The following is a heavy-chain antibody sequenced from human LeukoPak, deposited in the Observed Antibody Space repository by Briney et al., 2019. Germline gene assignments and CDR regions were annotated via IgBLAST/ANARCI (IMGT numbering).Heavy chain of an antibody. CDR3: ARGDTVAARPGRFDY. D-gene: IGHD6-6*01. V-gene: IGHV4-34*01. J-gene: IGHJ4*02. CDR1: GGSFSDYY. Sequence: SETLSLTCAVYGGSFSDYYWSWIRQPPGKGLEWIGEIIHRGSTNYNPSLKSRLTISVDTSKNQFSLKLSSVTAADTAVYYCARGDTVAARPGRFDYWGQGTLVTVSS. CDR2: IIHRGST.